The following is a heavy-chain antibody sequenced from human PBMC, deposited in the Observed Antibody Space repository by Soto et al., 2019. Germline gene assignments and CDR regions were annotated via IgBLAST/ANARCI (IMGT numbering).Heavy chain of an antibody. Sequence: ASVKVSCKASGYTFTSYGISWVRQPPGQGLEWMGWISAYNGNTNYAQKLQGRVTMTTDTSTSTAYMELRSLRSDDTAVYYCARDPPYGCSSTSCYSGEFDPWGQGTLVTVSS. CDR1: GYTFTSYG. D-gene: IGHD2-2*01. CDR3: ARDPPYGCSSTSCYSGEFDP. V-gene: IGHV1-18*01. J-gene: IGHJ5*02. CDR2: ISAYNGNT.